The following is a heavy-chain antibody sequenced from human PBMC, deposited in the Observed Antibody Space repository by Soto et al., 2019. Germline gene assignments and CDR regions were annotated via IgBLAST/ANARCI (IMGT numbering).Heavy chain of an antibody. D-gene: IGHD3-22*01. V-gene: IGHV4-30-2*03. CDR2: IYYSGST. J-gene: IGHJ4*02. Sequence: SETLSLTCTVSGGSINSGDYSWTWIRQPPGKGLEWIGNIYYSGSTYYNPSLKSRVTISVDTSKNQFSLKLSAVTAADTAVYYCMLGSGWKDFDYWGQGTLVTVSS. CDR3: MLGSGWKDFDY. CDR1: GGSINSGDYS.